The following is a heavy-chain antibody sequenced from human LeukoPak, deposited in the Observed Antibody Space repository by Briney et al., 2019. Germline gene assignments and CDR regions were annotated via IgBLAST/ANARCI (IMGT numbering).Heavy chain of an antibody. CDR2: IKSKTDGGTT. J-gene: IGHJ6*04. CDR3: TTALERRGGYYGMDV. CDR1: GFTFSNAW. V-gene: IGHV3-15*01. Sequence: GGSLRLSCAASGFTFSNAWMSWVRQAPGKGLEWVGRIKSKTDGGTTDYAAPVKGRFTISRDDSKNTLYLQMNGLKTEDTAVYYCTTALERRGGYYGMDVWGKGTTVTVSS. D-gene: IGHD1-1*01.